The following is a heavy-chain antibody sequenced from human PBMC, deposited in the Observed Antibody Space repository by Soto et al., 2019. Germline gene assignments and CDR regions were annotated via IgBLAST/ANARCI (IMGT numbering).Heavy chain of an antibody. CDR2: IDGSGGIT. CDR3: VKNSGWFNT. Sequence: QLLQSGGCVVQPGGSLTLSCAASGFTFGTTDMSWVRQAPGEGLEWVSTIDGSGGITYYADSVKGRFTISRDNSRNTVYPQMNSLRGYDTALYYCVKNSGWFNTWGQGALVTGSS. CDR1: GFTFGTTD. D-gene: IGHD3-10*01. V-gene: IGHV3-23*01. J-gene: IGHJ5*02.